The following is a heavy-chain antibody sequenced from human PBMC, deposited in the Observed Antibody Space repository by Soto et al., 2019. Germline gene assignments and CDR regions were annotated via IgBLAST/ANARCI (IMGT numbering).Heavy chain of an antibody. Sequence: SVKVSCKASGFTFTSSAVQWVRQARGQRLEWIGWIVVGSGNTNYAQKFQERVTITRDMSTSTAYMELSSLRSEDTAVYYCAADSTHSSGYGPYYYGMDVWGQGTTVTVSS. J-gene: IGHJ6*02. CDR2: IVVGSGNT. CDR3: AADSTHSSGYGPYYYGMDV. D-gene: IGHD6-19*01. CDR1: GFTFTSSA. V-gene: IGHV1-58*01.